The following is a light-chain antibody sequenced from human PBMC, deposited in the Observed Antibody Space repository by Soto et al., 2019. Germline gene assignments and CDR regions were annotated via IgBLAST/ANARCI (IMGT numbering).Light chain of an antibody. CDR1: SSDVGGYNH. CDR2: EVS. CDR3: NSYTSGSAPYV. J-gene: IGLJ1*01. V-gene: IGLV2-14*01. Sequence: QSALTQPASMSGSPGQSITISCTGTSSDVGGYNHVSWYQQHPGKAPKLMIFEVSNRPSGVSNRFSGSKSGNTASLTISGLQAEDEADYYCNSYTSGSAPYVFGTGTKVTVL.